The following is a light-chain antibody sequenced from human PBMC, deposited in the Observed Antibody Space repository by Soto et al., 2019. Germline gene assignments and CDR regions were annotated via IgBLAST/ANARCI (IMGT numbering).Light chain of an antibody. CDR3: GTWDTSLFVWV. CDR2: DND. CDR1: NSNIGKNF. Sequence: QTVLTQPPSVSVAPGQTVTISCSGTNSNIGKNFVSWYRQSPGTAPNLLLYDNDKRPSGIPDRFTGSRIDTSATLVISGLQTGDEADYYCGTWDTSLFVWVFGGGTQLTVL. V-gene: IGLV1-51*01. J-gene: IGLJ3*02.